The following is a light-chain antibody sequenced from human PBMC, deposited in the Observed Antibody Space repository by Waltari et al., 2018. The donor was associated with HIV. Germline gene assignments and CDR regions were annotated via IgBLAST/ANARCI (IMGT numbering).Light chain of an antibody. CDR1: SSNIGRNT. J-gene: IGLJ3*02. V-gene: IGLV1-44*01. CDR3: ATWDGSLNGV. Sequence: QSVLTQAPSAFGTPGQRVIISCSGSSSNIGRNTVRWYQQLPGTAPKLLIFSDNRRPSGIPERFSGSKSGTSASLAISGLQIEDEGDYFCATWDGSLNGVFGGGTKLTVL. CDR2: SDN.